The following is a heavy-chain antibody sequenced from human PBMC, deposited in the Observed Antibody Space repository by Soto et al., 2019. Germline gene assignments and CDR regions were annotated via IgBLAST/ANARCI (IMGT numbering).Heavy chain of an antibody. J-gene: IGHJ5*02. V-gene: IGHV4-39*01. CDR3: ARQAAAPGIDLWFDP. CDR1: GGSISSSRSY. D-gene: IGHD6-13*01. Sequence: QLQLQESGPGLVKPSETLSLTCNVSGGSISSSRSYWAWFRQPPGKELEWIANIFYAGNTYYNPSLKSRVTVSVDTSKNQFSLKLDSVTAADTAVYYCARQAAAPGIDLWFDPWGQGTLVNFSS. CDR2: IFYAGNT.